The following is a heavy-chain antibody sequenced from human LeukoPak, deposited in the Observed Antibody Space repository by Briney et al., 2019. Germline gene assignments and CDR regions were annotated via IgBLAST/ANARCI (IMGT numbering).Heavy chain of an antibody. Sequence: SETLSLTCTVSGGSISSSRYYWGWIRQPPGKGLEWIGSIYYSGSTYYNPSLKSRVTISVDTSKNQFSLKLSSVTAADTAVYYCARGDYYDSSASFDYWGQGTLVTVSS. CDR3: ARGDYYDSSASFDY. J-gene: IGHJ4*02. D-gene: IGHD3-22*01. CDR1: GGSISSSRYY. CDR2: IYYSGST. V-gene: IGHV4-39*07.